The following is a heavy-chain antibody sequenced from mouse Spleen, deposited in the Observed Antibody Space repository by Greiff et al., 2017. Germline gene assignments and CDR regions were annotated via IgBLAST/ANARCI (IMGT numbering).Heavy chain of an antibody. J-gene: IGHJ3*01. V-gene: IGHV5-9-1*01. CDR2: ISSGGSYT. CDR1: GFTFSSYA. CDR3: ARSGGSEFAY. D-gene: IGHD1-1*02. Sequence: EVKLVESGGGLVKPGGSLKLSCAASGFTFSSYAMSWVRQTPEKRLEWVATISSGGSYTYYPDSVKGRFTISRDNAKNTLYLQMSSLRSEDTAMYYCARSGGSEFAYWGQGTLVTVSA.